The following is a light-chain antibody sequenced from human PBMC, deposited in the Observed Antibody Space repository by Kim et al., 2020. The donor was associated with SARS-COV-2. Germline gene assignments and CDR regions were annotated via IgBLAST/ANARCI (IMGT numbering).Light chain of an antibody. CDR3: QQSYSTPSIT. V-gene: IGKV1-39*01. CDR2: AAS. J-gene: IGKJ5*01. CDR1: QSISSY. Sequence: SVGDRVTITCRASQSISSYLNWYQQKPGKAPNLLIYAASSLQSGVPSRFSGSGSGTDFTLSISSLQPEDFATYYCQQSYSTPSITFGQGTLLEIK.